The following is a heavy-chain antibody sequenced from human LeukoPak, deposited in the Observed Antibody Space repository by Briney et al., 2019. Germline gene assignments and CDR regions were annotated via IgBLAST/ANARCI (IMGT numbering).Heavy chain of an antibody. CDR2: ISSSSYI. D-gene: IGHD3-3*01. Sequence: GGSLRLSCAASGFTFSSYSMNWVRQAPGKGLEWVSSISSSSYIYYADSVKGRFTISRDNSKNTLYLQMNSLRAEDTAVYYCAKGHATARRITIFGVVTPGFDYWGQGTLVTVSS. CDR1: GFTFSSYS. V-gene: IGHV3-21*04. J-gene: IGHJ4*02. CDR3: AKGHATARRITIFGVVTPGFDY.